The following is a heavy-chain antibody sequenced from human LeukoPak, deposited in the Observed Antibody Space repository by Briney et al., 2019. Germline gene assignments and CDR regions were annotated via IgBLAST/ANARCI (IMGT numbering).Heavy chain of an antibody. CDR1: GGTFSSYA. D-gene: IGHD6-13*01. V-gene: IGHV1-69*13. CDR3: ARLPGEQQLIDYYYYGMDV. Sequence: ASVKVSCKASGGTFSSYAISWVRQAPGQGLEWMGGIIPIFGTANYAQKFQGRVTITADESTSTAYMELSSLRSEDTAVYYCARLPGEQQLIDYYYYGMDVWGQGTTVTVSS. J-gene: IGHJ6*02. CDR2: IIPIFGTA.